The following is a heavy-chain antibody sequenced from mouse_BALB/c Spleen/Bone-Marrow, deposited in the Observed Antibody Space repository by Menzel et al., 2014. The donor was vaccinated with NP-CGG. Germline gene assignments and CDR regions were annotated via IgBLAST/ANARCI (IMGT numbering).Heavy chain of an antibody. D-gene: IGHD3-1*01. V-gene: IGHV5-12-2*01. CDR3: ARHVGNPYAMDY. Sequence: EVQRVESGGGLVQPGGSLKLSCAASGFTFSSYTMSWVRQTPEKSLEWVAYITSGGGSTYYPDTVKGRFTISRDNAKNTLYLQMSSLKSEDTAMYYCARHVGNPYAMDYWGQGTSVTVSP. CDR1: GFTFSSYT. CDR2: ITSGGGST. J-gene: IGHJ4*01.